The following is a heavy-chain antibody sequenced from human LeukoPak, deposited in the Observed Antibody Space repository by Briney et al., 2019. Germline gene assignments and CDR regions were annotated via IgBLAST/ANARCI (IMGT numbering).Heavy chain of an antibody. CDR3: ATVLMVYAISSTRFDY. D-gene: IGHD2-8*01. CDR1: GFTFSSYG. Sequence: SGGSLRLSCAASGFTFSSYGMHWVRQAPGKGLEWVAFIRYDGSNKYYADSVKGRFTISRDNSKNTLYLQMNSLRAEDTAVYYCATVLMVYAISSTRFDYWGQGTLVTVSS. V-gene: IGHV3-30*02. CDR2: IRYDGSNK. J-gene: IGHJ4*02.